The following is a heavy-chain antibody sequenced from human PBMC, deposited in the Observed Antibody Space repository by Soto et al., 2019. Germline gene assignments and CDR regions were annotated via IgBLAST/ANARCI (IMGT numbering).Heavy chain of an antibody. Sequence: SETLSLTCTVSGSSISSYYWSWIRQPPGKGLEWIGYIYYSGSTNYNPSLKSRVTISVDTSKNQFSLKLSSVTAADTAVYYCARVGPLMITFGGVIEPVDYYYYYGMDVWGQGTTVTVSS. CDR2: IYYSGST. V-gene: IGHV4-59*01. J-gene: IGHJ6*02. CDR1: GSSISSYY. D-gene: IGHD3-16*02. CDR3: ARVGPLMITFGGVIEPVDYYYYYGMDV.